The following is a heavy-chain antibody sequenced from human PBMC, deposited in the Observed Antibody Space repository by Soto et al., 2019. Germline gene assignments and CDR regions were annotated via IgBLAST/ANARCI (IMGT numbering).Heavy chain of an antibody. CDR2: IIPILGIA. CDR3: ARGGYSSGWYQDY. CDR1: GGTFSSYT. J-gene: IGHJ4*02. D-gene: IGHD6-19*01. Sequence: QVQLVQSGAEVKKPGSSVKVSCKASGGTFSSYTISWVRQAPGQGIEWMGRIIPILGIANYAQKFQGRVTITADKSTSTAYMELSSLRSEDTAVYYCARGGYSSGWYQDYWGQGTLVTVSS. V-gene: IGHV1-69*02.